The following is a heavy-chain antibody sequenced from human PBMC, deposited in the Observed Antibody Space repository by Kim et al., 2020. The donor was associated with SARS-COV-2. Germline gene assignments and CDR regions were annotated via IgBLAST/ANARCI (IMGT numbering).Heavy chain of an antibody. Sequence: GGSLRLSCAASGFTFSSYTMNWVRQAPGKGLEWVSSISPTSSYIYYADSVKGRFTISRDNAKNSLNLQMNSLRAEDTAVYYCARERLGERWLVRGGRVDPWGQGTLVTVSS. CDR2: ISPTSSYI. CDR1: GFTFSSYT. V-gene: IGHV3-21*01. CDR3: ARERLGERWLVRGGRVDP. J-gene: IGHJ5*02. D-gene: IGHD6-19*01.